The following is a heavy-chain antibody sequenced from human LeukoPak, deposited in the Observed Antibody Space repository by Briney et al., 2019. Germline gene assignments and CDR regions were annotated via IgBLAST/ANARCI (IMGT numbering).Heavy chain of an antibody. CDR1: GCTFTSYG. D-gene: IGHD3-22*01. Sequence: GASVKVSCKASGCTFTSYGISWVRQAPGQGLEWMGWISAYNGNTNYAQKLQGRVTMTTDTSTSTAYMELRSLRSDDTAVYYCARPTNTPYSSGYLWDYYYYGMDVWGQGTTVTVSS. J-gene: IGHJ6*02. CDR3: ARPTNTPYSSGYLWDYYYYGMDV. V-gene: IGHV1-18*01. CDR2: ISAYNGNT.